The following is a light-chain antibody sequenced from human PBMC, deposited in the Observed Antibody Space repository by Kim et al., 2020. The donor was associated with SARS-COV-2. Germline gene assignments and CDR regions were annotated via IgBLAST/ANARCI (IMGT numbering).Light chain of an antibody. J-gene: IGLJ2*01. Sequence: VTISCTGTSRDVGGYNYVSWYQQHPGKAPKLMIYEVSKRPSGVPDRFSGSKSGNTASLTVSGLQAEDEADYYCSSYANSNNLPHVVFGGGTKLTVL. CDR2: EVS. V-gene: IGLV2-8*01. CDR1: SRDVGGYNY. CDR3: SSYANSNNLPHVV.